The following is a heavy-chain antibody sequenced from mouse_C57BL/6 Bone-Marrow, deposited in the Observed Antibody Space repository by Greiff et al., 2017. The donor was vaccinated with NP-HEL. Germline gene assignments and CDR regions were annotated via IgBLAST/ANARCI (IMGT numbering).Heavy chain of an antibody. V-gene: IGHV14-1*01. CDR1: GFNIKDYY. Sequence: DVQLQESGAELVRPGASVKLSCTASGFNIKDYYMHWVKQRPEQGLEWIGRIDPEDGDTEYAPKFQGKATMTADTSSNTAYLQLSSLTSEDTAVYYCTSIYYDYLAWFAYWGQGTLVTVSA. CDR3: TSIYYDYLAWFAY. J-gene: IGHJ3*01. D-gene: IGHD2-4*01. CDR2: IDPEDGDT.